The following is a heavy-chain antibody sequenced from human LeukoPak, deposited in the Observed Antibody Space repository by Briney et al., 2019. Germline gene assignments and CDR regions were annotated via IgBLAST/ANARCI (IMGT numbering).Heavy chain of an antibody. CDR1: GFTFSSYA. Sequence: GGSLRLSCAASGFTFSSYAMSWVRHAPGKGVEWVSSISGSGSSTYYADSVKGRFTISRDNSKNTLYLQMNSLRAEDTALYSCAKDYGGDSDAFDIWGQGTVVTVSS. J-gene: IGHJ3*02. CDR2: ISGSGSST. V-gene: IGHV3-23*01. D-gene: IGHD4-23*01. CDR3: AKDYGGDSDAFDI.